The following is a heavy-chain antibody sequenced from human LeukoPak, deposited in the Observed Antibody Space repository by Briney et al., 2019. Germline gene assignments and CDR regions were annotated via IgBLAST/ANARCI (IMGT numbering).Heavy chain of an antibody. V-gene: IGHV3-48*03. J-gene: IGHJ4*02. D-gene: IGHD1-26*01. CDR2: ISSSDTTI. CDR1: GFTFSSYE. Sequence: GGSLRLSCAASGFTFSSYEMNWVRQAPGKGLEWISYISSSDTTIYYADSVKGRFTISRGNAKTSLYLQMNSLRAEDTAVYYCVVHSVSSCYWGQGTLVIVSS. CDR3: VVHSVSSCY.